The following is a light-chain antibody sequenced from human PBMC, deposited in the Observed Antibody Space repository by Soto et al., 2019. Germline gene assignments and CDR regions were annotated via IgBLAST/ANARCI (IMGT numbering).Light chain of an antibody. CDR1: QSISSS. CDR3: QQSFNLPRT. J-gene: IGKJ1*01. CDR2: AAS. Sequence: DIEMTQSPSSLSASVGETITITCRASQSISSSLNWFQHSPGQPPKLLLFAASNLHAGVPPRFRCSGSRTSFSLTIRSLQPEDFATYYCQQSFNLPRTFGPGTKVDIK. V-gene: IGKV1-39*01.